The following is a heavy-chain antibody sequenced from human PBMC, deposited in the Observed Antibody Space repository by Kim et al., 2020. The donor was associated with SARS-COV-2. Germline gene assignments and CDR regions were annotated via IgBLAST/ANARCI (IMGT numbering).Heavy chain of an antibody. D-gene: IGHD3-16*01. CDR3: ARHWGDYYYGMDV. J-gene: IGHJ6*02. Sequence: YVDSGKGRFTISRDNPKKSLYLQMNSLRAEDTAVYYCARHWGDYYYGMDVWGQGTTVTVSS. V-gene: IGHV3-7*01.